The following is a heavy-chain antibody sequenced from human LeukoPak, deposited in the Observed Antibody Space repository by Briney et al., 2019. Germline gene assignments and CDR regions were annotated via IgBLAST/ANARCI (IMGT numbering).Heavy chain of an antibody. Sequence: SETLSLTCTVSGYAISRGYHWGWVRQPPGKGLEWIGSVHQSGSTYYNPSLKSRLTISADTSKNQFSLKLGAVTAADTAVYYCARVNLNPDYWGEGTLVSVSS. CDR2: VHQSGST. J-gene: IGHJ4*02. CDR3: ARVNLNPDY. V-gene: IGHV4-38-2*02. D-gene: IGHD1-14*01. CDR1: GYAISRGYH.